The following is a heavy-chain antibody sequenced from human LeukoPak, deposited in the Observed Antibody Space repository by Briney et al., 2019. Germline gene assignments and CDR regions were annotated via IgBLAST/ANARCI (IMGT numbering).Heavy chain of an antibody. CDR3: ARGDSSGYYYPLDY. J-gene: IGHJ4*02. CDR2: IIPIFGTA. V-gene: IGHV1-69*13. Sequence: GASVKVSCKASGGTFNSYAISWVRQAPGQGLEWMGGIIPIFGTANYAQKFQGRVTITADESTSTAYMELSSLRSEDTAVYYCARGDSSGYYYPLDYWGQGTLVTVSS. D-gene: IGHD3-22*01. CDR1: GGTFNSYA.